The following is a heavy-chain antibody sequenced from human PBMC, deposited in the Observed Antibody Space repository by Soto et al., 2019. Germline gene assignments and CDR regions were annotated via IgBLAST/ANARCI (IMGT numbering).Heavy chain of an antibody. V-gene: IGHV4-31*03. Sequence: QXXESGPGLVKPSQTLSLTCTVSGGSXSXGGYYWSWIRQHPGKGLEWIGYIYYSGSTYYNPSLKSRVTISVDTSKNQFSLKLSSVTAADTAVYYCARGVLSGRLGGMDVWGQGTTVTVSS. J-gene: IGHJ6*02. CDR1: GGSXSXGGYY. CDR3: ARGVLSGRLGGMDV. CDR2: IYYSGST. D-gene: IGHD2-2*01.